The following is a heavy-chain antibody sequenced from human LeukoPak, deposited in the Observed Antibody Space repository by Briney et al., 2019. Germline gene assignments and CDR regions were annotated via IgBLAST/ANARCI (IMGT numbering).Heavy chain of an antibody. D-gene: IGHD1-1*01. CDR1: GGTFSSYA. Sequence: SVTVSCKASGGTFSSYAISWVRQAPGQGLEWMGGIIPIFGKANYAQKFQGRVTITTDESTSTAYMELSSLRSEDTAVYYCAASGGTGTTTNWFDPWGQGTLDTVSS. J-gene: IGHJ5*02. V-gene: IGHV1-69*05. CDR2: IIPIFGKA. CDR3: AASGGTGTTTNWFDP.